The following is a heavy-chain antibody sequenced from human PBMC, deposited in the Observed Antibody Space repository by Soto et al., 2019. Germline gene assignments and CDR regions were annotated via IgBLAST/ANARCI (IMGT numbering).Heavy chain of an antibody. CDR2: IHPSGDT. V-gene: IGHV4-34*01. CDR3: SRGIDPQVGGRT. Sequence: SETLSLTRAVHSRSFSSYYCTWTRQPPGKGLEWIGEIHPSGDTDYNPSLSNRVTISLDTSKSQFSLRLTSVTAADTAVYFCSRGIDPQVGGRTWGHGTRVTVS. D-gene: IGHD2-2*01. CDR1: SRSFSSYY. J-gene: IGHJ5*01.